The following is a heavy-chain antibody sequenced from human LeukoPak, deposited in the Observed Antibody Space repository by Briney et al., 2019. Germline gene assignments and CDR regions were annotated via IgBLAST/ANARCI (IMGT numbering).Heavy chain of an antibody. CDR2: IYTSGST. D-gene: IGHD3-9*01. CDR3: ASRYYDILTGWENFDY. V-gene: IGHV4-4*07. J-gene: IGHJ4*02. CDR1: GGSISSYY. Sequence: SETLSLTCTVSGGSISSYYWSWIRQPAGKGLEWTGRIYTSGSTNYNPSLKSRVTISVDTSKNQFSLKLSSVTAADTAVYYCASRYYDILTGWENFDYWGQGTLVTVSS.